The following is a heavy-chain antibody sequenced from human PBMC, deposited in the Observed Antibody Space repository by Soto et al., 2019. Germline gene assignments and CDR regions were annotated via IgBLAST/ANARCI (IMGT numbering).Heavy chain of an antibody. CDR1: GCSISSTSYY. V-gene: IGHV4-39*01. CDR2: FYYSGST. CDR3: ATDHTLRAFDI. J-gene: IGHJ3*02. Sequence: SETLSLTCTFSGCSISSTSYYWGWIRQPPGKGLEWIGSFYYSGSTYYNPSLKSRVTISVDTSKNQFSLRLSSVTAADTAVYYCATDHTLRAFDIWGQGTMVT. D-gene: IGHD2-2*02.